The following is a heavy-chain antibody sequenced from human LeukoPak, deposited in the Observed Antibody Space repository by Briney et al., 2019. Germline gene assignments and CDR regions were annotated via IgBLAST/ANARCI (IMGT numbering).Heavy chain of an antibody. V-gene: IGHV4-59*01. CDR2: IYYSGST. J-gene: IGHJ6*03. CDR1: GGSISSYY. D-gene: IGHD3-3*01. Sequence: SETLSLTCTVSGGSISSYYWSWLRQPPGKGLEGIGYIYYSGSTNYNPSLKSRVTISVDTSKNQFSLKLSSVTAADTAVYYCARDGGGGFWSGYPPYYYYMDVWGKGTTVTVSS. CDR3: ARDGGGGFWSGYPPYYYYMDV.